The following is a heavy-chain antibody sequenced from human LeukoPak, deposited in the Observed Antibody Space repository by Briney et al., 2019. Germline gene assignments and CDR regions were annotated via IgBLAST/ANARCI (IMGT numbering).Heavy chain of an antibody. D-gene: IGHD3-22*01. CDR2: IYSGGST. V-gene: IGHV3-53*01. CDR1: GFTVSSNY. J-gene: IGHJ4*02. Sequence: TGGSLRLSCAASGFTVSSNYMNWVRQAPGKGLEWGSTIYSGGSTYYADSVKGRFTISRDNSKNTLYLQMNSLTAEDTAVYYCARWDSSGYHKYYFDYWGQGTLVTVSS. CDR3: ARWDSSGYHKYYFDY.